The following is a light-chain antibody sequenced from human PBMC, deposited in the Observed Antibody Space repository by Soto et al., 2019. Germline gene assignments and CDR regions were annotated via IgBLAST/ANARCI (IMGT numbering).Light chain of an antibody. CDR3: QQYNNWPRT. Sequence: EIVMTQSPATLSVSLGERATLSCRASQSVSSNLAWYQQKPGQAPRLLIYGASTRATDIPARFSGSGSGTEFTLTISSLQSEDFAVYYCQQYNNWPRTFGPGTKVDIK. V-gene: IGKV3-15*01. CDR1: QSVSSN. J-gene: IGKJ3*01. CDR2: GAS.